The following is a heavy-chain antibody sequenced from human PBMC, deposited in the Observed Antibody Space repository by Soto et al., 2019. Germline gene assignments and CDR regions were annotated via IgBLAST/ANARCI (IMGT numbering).Heavy chain of an antibody. Sequence: ASVKVSCKASGYTFTSYDINWVRQATGQGLEWMGWMNPNSGNTGYAQKFQGRVTMTRNTSISTAYMELSSLRSEDTAVYYCARAEGYDFWSGYHNWFDPWGQGTLVTVSS. CDR3: ARAEGYDFWSGYHNWFDP. D-gene: IGHD3-3*01. J-gene: IGHJ5*02. CDR2: MNPNSGNT. V-gene: IGHV1-8*01. CDR1: GYTFTSYD.